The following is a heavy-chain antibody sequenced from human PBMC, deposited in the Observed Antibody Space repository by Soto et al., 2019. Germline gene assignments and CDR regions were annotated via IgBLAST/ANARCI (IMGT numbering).Heavy chain of an antibody. V-gene: IGHV1-69*01. Sequence: QVQLVQSGAEVKKPGSSVKVSCKASGGTFSSYAISWVRQAPGQGREWMGGSIPIFGTANYAQKFQGRVTITADESTSTAYMELSSLRSEDTAVYYCARDLGGGRGYCSGGSCYAFDYWGQGTLVTVSS. CDR3: ARDLGGGRGYCSGGSCYAFDY. J-gene: IGHJ4*02. CDR2: SIPIFGTA. CDR1: GGTFSSYA. D-gene: IGHD2-15*01.